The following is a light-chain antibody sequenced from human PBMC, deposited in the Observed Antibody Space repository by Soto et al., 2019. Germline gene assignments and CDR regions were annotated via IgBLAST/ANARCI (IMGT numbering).Light chain of an antibody. CDR2: DAS. J-gene: IGKJ4*01. CDR1: QSVSNY. CDR3: QQRSNWPLLT. V-gene: IGKV3-11*01. Sequence: EIVMTQSPATLSLSPGERATLSCRASQSVSNYLAWYQQKPGQAPRLLIYDASNRATGLPARFSGSGSGTDFTLTISSLGPEDFAVYYCQQRSNWPLLTFGGGTKVEIK.